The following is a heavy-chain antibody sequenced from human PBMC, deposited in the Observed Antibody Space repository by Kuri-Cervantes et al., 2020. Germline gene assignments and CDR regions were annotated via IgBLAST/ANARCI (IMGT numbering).Heavy chain of an antibody. CDR3: ARAIVVVPAALTQRGYYYYYYGMDV. CDR1: GGTFNSYA. Sequence: SVKVSCKASGGTFNSYAISWVRQAPGQGLEWMGGIIPIFGTANYAQKFQGRVTITADESTSTAYMELSSLRSEDTAVYYCARAIVVVPAALTQRGYYYYYYGMDVWGQGTTVTVSS. CDR2: IIPIFGTA. V-gene: IGHV1-69*13. D-gene: IGHD2-2*01. J-gene: IGHJ6*02.